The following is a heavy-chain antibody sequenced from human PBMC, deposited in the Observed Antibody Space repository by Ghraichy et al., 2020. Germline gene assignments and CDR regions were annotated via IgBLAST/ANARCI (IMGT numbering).Heavy chain of an antibody. CDR3: AIRNKWGWYFDL. J-gene: IGHJ2*01. Sequence: SETLSLTCTVSGASISSYYWSWIRQPPGKGLEWIGYSHDSGSTDYNPSLKSRVTISLDTSKNQFSLNLSSVTAADTAVYYCAIRNKWGWYFDLWGRGTLVTVSS. D-gene: IGHD7-27*01. CDR1: GASISSYY. CDR2: SHDSGST. V-gene: IGHV4-59*03.